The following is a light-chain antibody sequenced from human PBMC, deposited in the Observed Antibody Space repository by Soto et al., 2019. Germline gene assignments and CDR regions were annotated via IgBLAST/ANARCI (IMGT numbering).Light chain of an antibody. V-gene: IGKV1-39*01. Sequence: DIQMSQSPSSLSASVRDGVTITCRASQTISRYLNWYRQKPGKAPKLLIFAASSLQSGVPSRFSGSGSGTDFTLTISSLQVEDFATYYCQQSYSTPYTFGQGTKLEIK. CDR1: QTISRY. CDR3: QQSYSTPYT. J-gene: IGKJ2*01. CDR2: AAS.